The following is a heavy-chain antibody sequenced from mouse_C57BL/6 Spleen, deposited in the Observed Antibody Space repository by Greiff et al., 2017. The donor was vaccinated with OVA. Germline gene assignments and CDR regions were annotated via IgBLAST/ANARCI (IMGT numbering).Heavy chain of an antibody. D-gene: IGHD1-1*01. J-gene: IGHJ3*01. CDR2: FRNKANGYTT. CDR1: GFTFTDYY. CDR3: ARYYYGSSPWFAY. V-gene: IGHV7-3*01. Sequence: DVKLVESGGGLVQPGGSLSLSCAASGFTFTDYYMSWVRRLPGKALRWLVFFRNKANGYTTEYSASVKGRFTISRDNSQSILYLQMNALRAEDSATYYCARYYYGSSPWFAYWGQGTLVTVSA.